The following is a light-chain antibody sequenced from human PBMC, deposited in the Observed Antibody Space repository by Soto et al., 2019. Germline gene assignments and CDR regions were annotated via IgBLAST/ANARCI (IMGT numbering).Light chain of an antibody. V-gene: IGKV1-39*01. CDR1: QNVGSF. CDR2: ATS. J-gene: IGKJ2*01. Sequence: DIQMTQSPSSLSASVGDRVSLTCRAGQNVGSFVNWYQQKPAKAPRLLIYATSHLQIGVPSRISGSGSVTVFTLTISSVQPEDFATYFCQQSYSAQYTFGQGTKLEIK. CDR3: QQSYSAQYT.